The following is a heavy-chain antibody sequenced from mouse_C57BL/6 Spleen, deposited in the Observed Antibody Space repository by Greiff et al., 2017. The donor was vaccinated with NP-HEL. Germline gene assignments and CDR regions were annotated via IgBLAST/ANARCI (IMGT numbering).Heavy chain of an antibody. CDR1: GYSFTDYN. V-gene: IGHV1-39*01. D-gene: IGHD2-4*01. Sequence: EVQLQQSGPELVKPGASVKISCKASGYSFTDYNMNWVKQSNGKSLEWIGVINPNYGTTSYNQKFKGKATLTVDQSSSTAYMQLNSLTSEDSAGYYCARGAYYEYDEDWLAYWGQGTLGTVSA. CDR3: ARGAYYEYDEDWLAY. CDR2: INPNYGTT. J-gene: IGHJ3*01.